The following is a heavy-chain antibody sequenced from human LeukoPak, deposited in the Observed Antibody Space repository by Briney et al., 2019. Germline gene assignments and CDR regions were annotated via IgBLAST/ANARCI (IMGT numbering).Heavy chain of an antibody. D-gene: IGHD3-3*01. J-gene: IGHJ4*02. CDR3: ARDPDLEWSTKTEFDY. V-gene: IGHV1-2*02. CDR1: GYTFTGYY. CDR2: INPNSGGT. Sequence: ASVKVSCKASGYTFTGYYMHWVRQAPGQGLEWMGWINPNSGGTNYAQKFQGRVTMTRDTSISTAYMELSRLRSDDTAVYYCARDPDLEWSTKTEFDYWGQGNLVTVSS.